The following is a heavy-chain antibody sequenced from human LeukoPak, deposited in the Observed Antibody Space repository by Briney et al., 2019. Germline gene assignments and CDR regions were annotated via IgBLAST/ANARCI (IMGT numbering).Heavy chain of an antibody. J-gene: IGHJ4*02. CDR3: AKRVPYSSSSVYFDS. CDR2: VSDNGRDT. D-gene: IGHD6-6*01. Sequence: PGGSLRLSCLASGFTFSSYGMSWVRQAPGKGLEWVSAVSDNGRDTYYADSVKGRFTISEDNSKNTLFLQMNSLRAEDTAAYYCAKRVPYSSSSVYFDSWGQGTLVTVSS. V-gene: IGHV3-23*01. CDR1: GFTFSSYG.